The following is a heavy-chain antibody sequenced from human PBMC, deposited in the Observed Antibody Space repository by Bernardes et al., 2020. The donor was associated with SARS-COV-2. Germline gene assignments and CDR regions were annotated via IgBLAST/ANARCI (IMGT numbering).Heavy chain of an antibody. CDR2: ISDGGMYI. J-gene: IGHJ3*01. CDR3: ARDVGGAGWRFGFDV. D-gene: IGHD6-19*01. Sequence: GGSLRLSCAASGFTFSNYFFSWFRQAPGKGLEWVSSISDGGMYIYYGDAVRGRFTTSSDNTRTSVLLQMESLRAEDTAVYYCARDVGGAGWRFGFDVWGARTMVDVS. V-gene: IGHV3-21*01. CDR1: GFTFSNYF.